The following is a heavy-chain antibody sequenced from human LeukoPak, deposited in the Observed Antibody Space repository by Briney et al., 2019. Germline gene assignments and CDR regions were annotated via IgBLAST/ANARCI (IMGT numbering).Heavy chain of an antibody. V-gene: IGHV4-39*07. CDR3: ASLGTDVEIDH. D-gene: IGHD5-24*01. CDR2: IYYSGST. Sequence: KTSETLSLTCTVSGGSISSSSYYWGWIRQPPGKGLEWIGSIYYSGSTYYNPSLKSRVTISVDTSKNQFSLKLSSVTAADTAVYYCASLGTDVEIDHWGQGTLVTVSS. CDR1: GGSISSSSYY. J-gene: IGHJ4*02.